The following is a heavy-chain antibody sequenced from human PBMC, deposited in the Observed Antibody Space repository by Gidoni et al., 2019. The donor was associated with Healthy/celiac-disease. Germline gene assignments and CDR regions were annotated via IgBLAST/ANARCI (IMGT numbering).Heavy chain of an antibody. CDR2: IYYSGRP. CDR1: GGSISSSSYY. Sequence: QLQLQESGPGLVKPSETLSLTCTVPGGSISSSSYYWGWIRQPPGKGLGWNGSIYYSGRPSYNPSLKSRVTISVDTSKNQFSLKLSFVTAADTDVYYCRAASYGMDVWGQGTTVTVSS. D-gene: IGHD6-13*01. J-gene: IGHJ6*02. CDR3: RAASYGMDV. V-gene: IGHV4-39*01.